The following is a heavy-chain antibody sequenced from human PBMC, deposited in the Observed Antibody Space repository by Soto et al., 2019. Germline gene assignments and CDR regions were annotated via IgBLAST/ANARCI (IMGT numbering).Heavy chain of an antibody. CDR1: GGSISSGVYY. CDR2: IYYSGST. V-gene: IGHV4-31*03. Sequence: PSETLSLTCTVSGGSISSGVYYWSWIRHHPGKGLEWIGYIYYSGSTYYNPSLKSRVAISVDTSKNQFSLKLSSVTAADTAVYYCTRDWTTGYYYYGMDVWGQGTTVTVSS. D-gene: IGHD1-1*01. CDR3: TRDWTTGYYYYGMDV. J-gene: IGHJ6*02.